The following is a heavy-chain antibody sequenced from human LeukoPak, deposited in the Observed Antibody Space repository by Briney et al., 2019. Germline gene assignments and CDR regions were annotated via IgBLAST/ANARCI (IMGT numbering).Heavy chain of an antibody. CDR1: GLPFSSYA. Sequence: GGPLTLLCAPSGLPFSSYALSWVDQAPRKGLAWVSAISRRGGSTSYAHSVKRRFTISRDNSKNTLYLQMNSLRAEDTAVYYCAKVADYSNYYYYYYMDGWGKGTTVVVSS. CDR3: AKVADYSNYYYYYYMDG. V-gene: IGHV3-23*01. J-gene: IGHJ6*03. D-gene: IGHD4-11*01. CDR2: ISRRGGST.